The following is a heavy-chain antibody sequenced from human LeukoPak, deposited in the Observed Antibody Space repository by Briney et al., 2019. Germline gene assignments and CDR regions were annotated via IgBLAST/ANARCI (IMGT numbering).Heavy chain of an antibody. Sequence: GASVKVSCKASGYTFTGYYMHWVRQAPGQGLEWMGWINPNSGGTNYAQKFQGRVTMTRDTSISTAYMELSRLRSDDTAVYYWARLTDYSTYGHFVAGNDYWGQGTLVTVSS. CDR2: INPNSGGT. CDR1: GYTFTGYY. CDR3: ARLTDYSTYGHFVAGNDY. D-gene: IGHD4-11*01. V-gene: IGHV1-2*02. J-gene: IGHJ4*02.